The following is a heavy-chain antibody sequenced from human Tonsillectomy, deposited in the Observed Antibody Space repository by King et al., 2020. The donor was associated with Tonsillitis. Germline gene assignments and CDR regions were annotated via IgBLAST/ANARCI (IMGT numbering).Heavy chain of an antibody. CDR1: GGSFSGYY. CDR2: INHSGST. J-gene: IGHJ4*02. V-gene: IGHV4-34*01. D-gene: IGHD3-10*01. CDR3: ARGSSMRFGELLLVG. Sequence: VQLQQWGAGLLKPSETLSLTCAVYGGSFSGYYWSWIRQPPGKGLEWIGEINHSGSTNYNPSLKSRVTISVDTSKNQFSLKMSSVTAADTAVYYCARGSSMRFGELLLVGWGQGTLVTVSS.